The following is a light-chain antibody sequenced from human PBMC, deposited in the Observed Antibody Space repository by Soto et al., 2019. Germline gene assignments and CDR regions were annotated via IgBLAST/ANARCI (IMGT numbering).Light chain of an antibody. J-gene: IGKJ1*01. Sequence: EIVMTQSPATLSVSPGGRATLSCRASQSISATLAWYQQKPGRAPSLLIYDASTRATGVPARFSGSGSGTEFTLTISSLQSEDFAVYYCQQYNYWPRTFGQGTKVDIK. V-gene: IGKV3-15*01. CDR1: QSISAT. CDR3: QQYNYWPRT. CDR2: DAS.